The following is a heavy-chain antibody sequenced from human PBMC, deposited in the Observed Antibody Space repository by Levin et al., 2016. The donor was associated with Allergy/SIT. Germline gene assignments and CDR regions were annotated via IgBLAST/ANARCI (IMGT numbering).Heavy chain of an antibody. D-gene: IGHD6-19*01. J-gene: IGHJ5*02. CDR3: AKENYGSGWNNWFDP. CDR2: TYYRSKWYN. Sequence: WIRQSPSRGLEWLGRTYYRSKWYNDYAVSVKSRITINPDTSKNQFSLQLNSVTPEDTAVYYCAKENYGSGWNNWFDPWGQGTLVTVSS. V-gene: IGHV6-1*01.